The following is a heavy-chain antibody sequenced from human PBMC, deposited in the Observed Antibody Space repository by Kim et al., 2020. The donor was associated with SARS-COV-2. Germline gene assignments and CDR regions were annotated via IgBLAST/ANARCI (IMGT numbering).Heavy chain of an antibody. CDR1: GGSFSGYK. Sequence: SETLSLTCAVYGGSFSGYKWSWVRQSPGKELEWIGENNESGSTNYNPSLEGRVTISIDTSKNQFALDLSSVTAADTAVYYCARVVVRSQYFYYGMDVWGPGTTVTVSS. D-gene: IGHD3-10*01. CDR3: ARVVVRSQYFYYGMDV. V-gene: IGHV4-34*01. J-gene: IGHJ6*02. CDR2: NNESGST.